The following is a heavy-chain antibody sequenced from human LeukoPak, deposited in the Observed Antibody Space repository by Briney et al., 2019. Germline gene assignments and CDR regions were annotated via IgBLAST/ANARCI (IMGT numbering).Heavy chain of an antibody. CDR2: ISWNSGSI. CDR3: AKDMGLDYGDYVLQDYYYYGMDV. D-gene: IGHD4-17*01. J-gene: IGHJ6*02. V-gene: IGHV3-9*01. Sequence: SLRLSCAASGFTFDDYAMHWVRQAPGKGLEWVSGISWNSGSIGYADSVKGRFTISRDNAKNSLYLQMNSLRAEDTALYYCAKDMGLDYGDYVLQDYYYYGMDVWGQGTTVTVSS. CDR1: GFTFDDYA.